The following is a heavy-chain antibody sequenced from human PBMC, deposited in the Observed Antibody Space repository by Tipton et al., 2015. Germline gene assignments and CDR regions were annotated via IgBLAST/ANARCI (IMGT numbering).Heavy chain of an antibody. CDR1: GYIFTSYG. D-gene: IGHD1-26*01. CDR2: ISVYNGKT. J-gene: IGHJ4*02. V-gene: IGHV1-18*01. CDR3: GRDLLYTGKYSGPDY. Sequence: QLVQSGAAVKKPGASVKVSCKASGYIFTSYGISWVRQAPGQGLEWMGWISVYNGKTNYAQKLQGRVTMTTDTSTSTAYMELSSLRSEDTAVYYCGRDLLYTGKYSGPDYWGQGTLVTVSS.